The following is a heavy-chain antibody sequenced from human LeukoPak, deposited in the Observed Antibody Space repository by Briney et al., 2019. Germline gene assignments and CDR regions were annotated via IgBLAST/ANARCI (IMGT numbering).Heavy chain of an antibody. CDR1: GGTFSSYA. CDR3: ARDGVEMATIGAYFDY. V-gene: IGHV1-69*04. CDR2: IIPILGIA. Sequence: SVKVSCKASGGTFSSYAISWVRQAPGQGLEWMGRIIPILGIANYAQEFQGRVTITADKSTSTAYMELSSLRSEDTAVYYCARDGVEMATIGAYFDYWGQGTLVTVSS. D-gene: IGHD5-24*01. J-gene: IGHJ4*02.